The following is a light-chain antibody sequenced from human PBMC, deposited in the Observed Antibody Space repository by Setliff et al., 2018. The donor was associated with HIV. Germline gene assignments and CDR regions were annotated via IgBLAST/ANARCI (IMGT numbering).Light chain of an antibody. CDR1: FSNIGRNT. CDR2: ANF. CDR3: AAWDDSLNAYV. V-gene: IGLV1-44*01. Sequence: QSALTQPPSASGTPGQRVTISCSGSFSNIGRNTVNWYQQLPGTAPKLLIFANFQRPSGVPDRFSGSKSGTSASLAISGLQSEGESDYFCAAWDDSLNAYVFGTGTRSPS. J-gene: IGLJ1*01.